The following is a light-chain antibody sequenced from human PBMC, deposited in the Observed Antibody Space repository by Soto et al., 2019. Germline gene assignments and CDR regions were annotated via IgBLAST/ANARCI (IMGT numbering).Light chain of an antibody. CDR3: QQYVRPCT. CDR1: QSVSSW. J-gene: IGKJ2*02. Sequence: EIQVTQSPSTLSASVGDRVIITCRVSQSVSSWLAWYQQKPGKAPKLLVYKASTLESGVPSRFSGSGSGTEFTLTISSLQPDDFATYYRQQYVRPCTFGPGTKLDI. CDR2: KAS. V-gene: IGKV1-5*03.